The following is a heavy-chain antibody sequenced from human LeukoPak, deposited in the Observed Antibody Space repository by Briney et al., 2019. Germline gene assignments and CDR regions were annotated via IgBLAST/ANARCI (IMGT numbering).Heavy chain of an antibody. Sequence: GRSLRLSCAASGFTFSSYGMHWVRQAPGKGLEWVAFISYDGSNKYYADSVKGRFTISRDNSKNTLYLQMNGLRAEDTAVYYCAKDSRECELQYYNYMDVWGKGTTVTVSS. CDR2: ISYDGSNK. CDR3: AKDSRECELQYYNYMDV. V-gene: IGHV3-30*18. J-gene: IGHJ6*03. D-gene: IGHD1-26*01. CDR1: GFTFSSYG.